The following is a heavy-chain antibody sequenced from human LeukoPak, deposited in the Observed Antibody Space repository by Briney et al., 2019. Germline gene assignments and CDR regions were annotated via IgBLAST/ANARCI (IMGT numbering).Heavy chain of an antibody. Sequence: QPRGSLRLSRAASGFTLSSNYMSWVRQAPGKGLEWVSVIYAGGTTYYADSVKGRFTISRDNSRNTLYLQMSSLRAEDTAVYYCAREWKFDIWGQGTMVTVPS. CDR3: AREWKFDI. V-gene: IGHV3-53*01. CDR2: IYAGGTT. CDR1: GFTLSSNY. D-gene: IGHD1-1*01. J-gene: IGHJ3*02.